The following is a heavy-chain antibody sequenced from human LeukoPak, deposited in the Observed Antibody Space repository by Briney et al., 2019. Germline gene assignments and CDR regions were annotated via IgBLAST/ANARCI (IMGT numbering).Heavy chain of an antibody. CDR1: GHTFSTYW. J-gene: IGHJ4*02. V-gene: IGHV3-74*01. CDR2: IHSGGSII. CDR3: VAGERDFDC. D-gene: IGHD1-26*01. Sequence: GGSLRLSCTASGHTFSTYWMHWVRQAPGKGLVWVAGIHSGGSIIYYADSVKGRFTISRDNAKNTLYLQMNSLRVEDTAVYYCVAGERDFDCWGQGVLVTVSS.